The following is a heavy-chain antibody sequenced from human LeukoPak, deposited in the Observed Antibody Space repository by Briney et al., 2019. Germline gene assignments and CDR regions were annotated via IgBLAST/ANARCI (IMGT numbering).Heavy chain of an antibody. V-gene: IGHV3-21*04. D-gene: IGHD6-6*01. CDR3: ARLEYSSAGAWFDP. CDR2: ISSSSSYI. CDR1: GFTFSSYS. J-gene: IGHJ5*02. Sequence: GGSLRLSCAASGFTFSSYSMNWVRQAPGKGLEWVSSISSSSSYIYYADSVKGRFTISRDNAKNSLYLQMNSLRSDDTAVYYCARLEYSSAGAWFDPWGQGTLVTVSS.